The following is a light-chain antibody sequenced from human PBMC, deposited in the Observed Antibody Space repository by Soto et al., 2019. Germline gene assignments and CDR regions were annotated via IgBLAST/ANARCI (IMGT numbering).Light chain of an antibody. CDR3: HQYASLPPGT. J-gene: IGKJ1*01. CDR1: QSVSSNY. V-gene: IGKV3-20*01. Sequence: EIVLTQSPGTLSLSPGERATLSCRASQSVSSNYLAWYQQKPGQAPRFLIYGASSTASGIPDRFSGSGSGTDFTLTIIRLEPEDFAVYYCHQYASLPPGTFGQGTKVEI. CDR2: GAS.